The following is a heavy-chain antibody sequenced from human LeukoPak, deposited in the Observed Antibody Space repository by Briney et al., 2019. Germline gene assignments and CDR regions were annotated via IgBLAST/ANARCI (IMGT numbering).Heavy chain of an antibody. CDR1: GYTFTGYY. J-gene: IGHJ4*02. CDR2: INPNSGGT. CDR3: ARVGFRYYYGSGSYFFDY. Sequence: GASVKVSCKASGYTFTGYYMHWVRQAPGQGLEWMGWINPNSGGTNYAQKFQGWVTMTRDTSISTAYMELSRLRSDDTAVYYCARVGFRYYYGSGSYFFDYWGQGTLVTVSS. D-gene: IGHD3-10*01. V-gene: IGHV1-2*04.